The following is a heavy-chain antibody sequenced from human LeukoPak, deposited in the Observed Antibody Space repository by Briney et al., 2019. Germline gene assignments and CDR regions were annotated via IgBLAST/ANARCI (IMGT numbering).Heavy chain of an antibody. D-gene: IGHD6-13*01. V-gene: IGHV4-59*12. CDR2: IYYSGST. Sequence: SETLSLTCTVSGGSMSPYHWGWIRQPPGKGLEWTGYIYYSGSTNYNPSLKSRVTISVDTSKNQFSLKLSSVTAADTAVYYCARGGDIAAAGRFDYWGQGTLVTVSS. J-gene: IGHJ4*02. CDR3: ARGGDIAAAGRFDY. CDR1: GGSMSPYH.